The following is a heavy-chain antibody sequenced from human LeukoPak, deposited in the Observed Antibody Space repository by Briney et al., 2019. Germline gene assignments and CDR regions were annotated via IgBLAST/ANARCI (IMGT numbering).Heavy chain of an antibody. V-gene: IGHV4-61*01. D-gene: IGHD1-1*01. J-gene: IGHJ4*02. Sequence: SETLSLTCTVSGGSVSSDNYYWSWIRQPPGKGLEWIGYIYYSGNTNYSPSLTSRVSISVDTSKNQFSLKLNSVTAADTAVYYCARASWDDVGTGYWGQGTLVTVSS. CDR1: GGSVSSDNYY. CDR2: IYYSGNT. CDR3: ARASWDDVGTGY.